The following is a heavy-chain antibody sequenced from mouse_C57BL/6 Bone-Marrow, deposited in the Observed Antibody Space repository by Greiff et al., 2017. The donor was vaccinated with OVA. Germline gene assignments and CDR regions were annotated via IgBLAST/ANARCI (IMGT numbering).Heavy chain of an antibody. CDR2: IWSGGST. CDR1: GFSLTSYG. J-gene: IGHJ2*01. CDR3: ARNGLGDGYPLGY. D-gene: IGHD2-3*01. Sequence: VKLVESGPGLVQPSQSLSITCTVSGFSLTSYGVHWVRQSPGKGLEWLGVIWSGGSTDYNAAFISRLSISKDNSKSQVFFKMNSLQADDTAIYYCARNGLGDGYPLGYWGQGTTLTVSS. V-gene: IGHV2-2*01.